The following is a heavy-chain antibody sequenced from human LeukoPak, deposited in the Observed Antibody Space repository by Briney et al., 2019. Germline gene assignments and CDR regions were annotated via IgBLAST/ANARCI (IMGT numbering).Heavy chain of an antibody. D-gene: IGHD3-16*01. J-gene: IGHJ4*02. CDR2: FDPENGET. V-gene: IGHV1-24*01. CDR1: GNSLTEMS. Sequence: ASVKVSSKVSGNSLTEMSMHWVRQAPGKGLEWMGGFDPENGETLYAQKFQGRVTVTEDTSTDTAYMELNSLRSEDTAVYYCATGLTSFGELLLHYWGQGTLVTVSS. CDR3: ATGLTSFGELLLHY.